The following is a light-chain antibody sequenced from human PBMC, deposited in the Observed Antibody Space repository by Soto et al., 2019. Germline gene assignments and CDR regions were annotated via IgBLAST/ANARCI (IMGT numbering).Light chain of an antibody. Sequence: QSVLTQPPSASGTPGQMVTISCSGSSSNIGSNYVYWYQQLPGTAPKLLIYRNNQRPSGVPDRFSGSKSGTSASLAISGLRSEDEADYYCAAWDDSLSGLYVFGTGTKVTVL. CDR3: AAWDDSLSGLYV. J-gene: IGLJ1*01. CDR1: SSNIGSNY. CDR2: RNN. V-gene: IGLV1-47*01.